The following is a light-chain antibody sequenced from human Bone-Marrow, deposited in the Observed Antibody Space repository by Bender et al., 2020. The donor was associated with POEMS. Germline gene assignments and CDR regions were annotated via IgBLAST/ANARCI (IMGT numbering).Light chain of an antibody. CDR1: TIGGKS. CDR3: QAWDSSTAVV. CDR2: QDS. J-gene: IGLJ2*01. V-gene: IGLV3-21*01. Sequence: SYVLTQPPSVSVAPGQTARITCGGNTIGGKSVHWYQQKPGQAPVLVISQDSQRPSGIPERFSGSNSGNTATLTISGTQAMDEADYYCQAWDSSTAVVFGGGTKLTVL.